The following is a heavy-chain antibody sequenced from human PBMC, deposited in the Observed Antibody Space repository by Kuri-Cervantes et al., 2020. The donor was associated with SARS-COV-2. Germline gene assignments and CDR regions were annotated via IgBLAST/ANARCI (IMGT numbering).Heavy chain of an antibody. CDR1: GFTFSCYA. D-gene: IGHD3-3*01. CDR2: ISGSGGNT. CDR3: AKDYFYDTSNYFDY. J-gene: IGHJ4*02. Sequence: SLKISCASAGFTFSCYAMNWVRQPPGRGLEWVSAISGSGGNTYDADSVKGRFTISRKNSKNTLYLQVISLRAEDTALYYCAKDYFYDTSNYFDYWGKGALVTVSS. V-gene: IGHV3-23*01.